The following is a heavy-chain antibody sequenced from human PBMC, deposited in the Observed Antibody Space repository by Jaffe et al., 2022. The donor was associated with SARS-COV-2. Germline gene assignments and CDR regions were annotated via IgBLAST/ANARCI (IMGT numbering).Heavy chain of an antibody. CDR3: ASLDFGELSDRAVDY. CDR1: GYSISSGYY. V-gene: IGHV4-38-2*02. CDR2: IYHSGST. Sequence: QVQLQESGPGLVKPSETLSLTCTVSGYSISSGYYWGWIRQPPGKGLEWIGSIYHSGSTYYNPSLKSRVTISVDTSKNQFSLKLSSVTAADTAVYYCASLDFGELSDRAVDYWGQGTLVTVSS. D-gene: IGHD3-10*01. J-gene: IGHJ4*02.